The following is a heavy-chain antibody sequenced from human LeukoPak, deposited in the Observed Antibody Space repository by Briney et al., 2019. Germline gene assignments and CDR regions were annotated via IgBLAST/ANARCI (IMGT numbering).Heavy chain of an antibody. CDR2: IYYSGST. CDR3: ARGPYNDYGGNTLDY. D-gene: IGHD4-23*01. J-gene: IGHJ4*02. V-gene: IGHV4-59*01. CDR1: GGSISSYY. Sequence: KPSETLSLTCTVSGGSISSYYWSWIRQPPGKGLEWIGYIYYSGSTNYNPSLKSRVTISVDTSKNQFSLKLSSVTAADTAVYYCARGPYNDYGGNTLDYWGQGTLVTVSP.